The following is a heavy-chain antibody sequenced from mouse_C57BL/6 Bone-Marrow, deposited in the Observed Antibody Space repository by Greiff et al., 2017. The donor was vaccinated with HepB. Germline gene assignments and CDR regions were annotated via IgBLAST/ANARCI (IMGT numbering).Heavy chain of an antibody. Sequence: QVQLQQSGAELARPGASVKMSCKASGYTFTSYTMHWVKQRPGQGLEWIGYINPSSGYTKYNQKFKDKATLTADKSYSTAYMQLSSLTSEDSAVYYCARDYYGRKDYWGQGTTLTVSS. V-gene: IGHV1-4*01. J-gene: IGHJ2*01. CDR3: ARDYYGRKDY. D-gene: IGHD1-1*01. CDR2: INPSSGYT. CDR1: GYTFTSYT.